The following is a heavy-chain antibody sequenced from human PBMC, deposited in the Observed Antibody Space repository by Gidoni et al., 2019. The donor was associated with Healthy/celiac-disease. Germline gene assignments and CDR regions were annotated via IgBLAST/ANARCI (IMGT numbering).Heavy chain of an antibody. CDR3: ARDGVSIEVDY. V-gene: IGHV3-21*01. J-gene: IGHJ4*02. CDR2: ISSSSSYI. CDR1: GFTFSRYS. D-gene: IGHD6-6*01. Sequence: EVQLVASGGGLGKPGGSLRLSCAASGFTFSRYSMNWVRQAPGKGLEWVSSISSSSSYIYHADSVKGRFTISRDNAKNSLYLQMNSLRAEDTAVYYCARDGVSIEVDYWGQGTLVTVSS.